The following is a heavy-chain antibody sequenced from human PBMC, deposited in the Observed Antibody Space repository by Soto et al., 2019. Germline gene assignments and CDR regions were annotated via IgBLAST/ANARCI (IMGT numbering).Heavy chain of an antibody. CDR3: GGGLWRGRYPHNYGH. D-gene: IGHD6-19*01. CDR2: IIPILGIA. Sequence: QVQLVQSGAEVKKPGSSVKVSCKASGGTFSSYTISWVRQAPGQGLEWMGRIIPILGIANYAQKFQGRVTITADKSTGTGYKEVGSLGTEDTAVYYRGGGLWRGRYPHNYGHRGQGTLVTGSS. CDR1: GGTFSSYT. J-gene: IGHJ4*02. V-gene: IGHV1-69*02.